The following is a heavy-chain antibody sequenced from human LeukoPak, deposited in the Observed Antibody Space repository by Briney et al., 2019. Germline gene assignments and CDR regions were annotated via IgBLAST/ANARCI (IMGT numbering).Heavy chain of an antibody. CDR3: ARGASVSGGTFDS. CDR2: IYSGGST. J-gene: IGHJ4*02. V-gene: IGHV3-66*01. CDR1: GFIVNNIY. D-gene: IGHD1-26*01. Sequence: GSLRLSCAASGFIVNNIYMTWVRQAPGKGLEWVSIIYSGGSTFYADSVKGRFTISRDNSNNTLFLQMNSLRAEDTAVYYCARGASVSGGTFDSWGQGTLVTVSS.